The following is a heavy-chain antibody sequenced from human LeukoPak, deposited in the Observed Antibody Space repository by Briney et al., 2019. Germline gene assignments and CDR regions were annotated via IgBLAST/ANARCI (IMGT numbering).Heavy chain of an antibody. D-gene: IGHD3-22*01. CDR1: GGSFSGYY. V-gene: IGHV4-34*01. CDR3: ARDHYYYSSGYYYRYYYYGMDV. Sequence: SETLSLTCAVYGGSFSGYYWSWIRQPPVKGLEWIGEINHSGSTNYNPSLKSRVTISVDTSKNQFSLKLSSVTAADTAVYYCARDHYYYSSGYYYRYYYYGMDVWGQGTTVTVSS. J-gene: IGHJ6*02. CDR2: INHSGST.